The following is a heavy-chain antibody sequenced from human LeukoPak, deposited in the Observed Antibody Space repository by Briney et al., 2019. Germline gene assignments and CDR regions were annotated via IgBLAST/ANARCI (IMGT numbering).Heavy chain of an antibody. Sequence: GGSLRLSCAASGFTFSSYWMSWVRQAPGKGLEWVANIKQDGSEKYYVDSVKGRFTISRDNAKNSLYLQMNSLRAEDTAVYYCARSGIAVAGTYYYGMDVWGQGTTVTVSS. CDR1: GFTFSSYW. J-gene: IGHJ6*02. CDR2: IKQDGSEK. V-gene: IGHV3-7*01. CDR3: ARSGIAVAGTYYYGMDV. D-gene: IGHD6-19*01.